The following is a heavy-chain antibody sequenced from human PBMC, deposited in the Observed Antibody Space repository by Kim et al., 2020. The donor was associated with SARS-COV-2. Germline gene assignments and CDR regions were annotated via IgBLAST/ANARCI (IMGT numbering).Heavy chain of an antibody. CDR2: ITCNGSST. Sequence: GGSLRLSCAASGFNFSSFPMVWVRQPPGKGLEWVARITCNGSSTYYADSVKGRFTISRDNSKNTLYLQMGSLRAEDMGVYYCARGKTFDCWGQGTLVTVSS. V-gene: IGHV3-64*02. CDR3: ARGKTFDC. CDR1: GFNFSSFP. J-gene: IGHJ4*02.